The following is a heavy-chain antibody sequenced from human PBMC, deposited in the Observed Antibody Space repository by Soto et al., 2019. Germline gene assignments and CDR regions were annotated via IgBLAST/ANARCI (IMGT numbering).Heavy chain of an antibody. CDR1: GVSISIYY. V-gene: IGHV4-59*01. CDR3: ARLGPRQWLVNDAFGI. D-gene: IGHD6-19*01. Sequence: SETLSLTCTVSGVSISIYYWSWIRQPPGKGLEWIGYIYYSGSTNYNPSLKSRVTISVDTSKNQFSLKLSSVTAADTAVYYCARLGPRQWLVNDAFGIWGQGTMVT. J-gene: IGHJ3*02. CDR2: IYYSGST.